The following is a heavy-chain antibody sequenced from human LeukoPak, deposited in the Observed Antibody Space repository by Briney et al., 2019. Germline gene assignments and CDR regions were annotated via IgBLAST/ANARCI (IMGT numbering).Heavy chain of an antibody. J-gene: IGHJ4*02. D-gene: IGHD1-14*01. CDR3: AKGGLTTPLHY. CDR2: ISGDGART. CDR1: GFTFSSYV. Sequence: GGSLRLSCAASGFTFSSYVMSWVRQAPGGGLEWISSISGDGARTYYTNSVKGRFTIFRDNPKNTLFLQVNSLRVEDTAVYYCAKGGLTTPLHYWGQGTLVTVSS. V-gene: IGHV3-23*01.